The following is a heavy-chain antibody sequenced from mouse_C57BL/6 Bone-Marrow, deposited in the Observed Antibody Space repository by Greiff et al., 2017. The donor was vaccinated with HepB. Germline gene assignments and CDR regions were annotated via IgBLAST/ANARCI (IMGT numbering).Heavy chain of an antibody. CDR1: GFTFSDYY. CDR3: ARHRGTGTHYYAMDY. Sequence: EVKLVESGGGLVQPGGSLKLSCAASGFTFSDYYMYWVRQTPEKRLEWVAYISNGGGSTYYPDTVKGRFTISRDNAKNTLYLQMSRLKSEDTAMYYCARHRGTGTHYYAMDYWGQGTSVTVSS. J-gene: IGHJ4*01. V-gene: IGHV5-12*01. D-gene: IGHD4-1*01. CDR2: ISNGGGST.